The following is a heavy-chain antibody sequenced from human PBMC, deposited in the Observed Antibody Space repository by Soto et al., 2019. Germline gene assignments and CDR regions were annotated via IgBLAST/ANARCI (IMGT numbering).Heavy chain of an antibody. J-gene: IGHJ6*02. CDR3: ARVSQYQSYAMDV. V-gene: IGHV1-69*18. Sequence: QVQLVQSGAEVKKPGSSVKVSCKASGGTFNSYGVSWVRQAPGQGLEWMGKLIPMFGTTNYAERFQGRVTITADEYTGTAYMELSSLRSDDTAVYFCARVSQYQSYAMDVCGQGTTVTVSS. CDR2: LIPMFGTT. CDR1: GGTFNSYG.